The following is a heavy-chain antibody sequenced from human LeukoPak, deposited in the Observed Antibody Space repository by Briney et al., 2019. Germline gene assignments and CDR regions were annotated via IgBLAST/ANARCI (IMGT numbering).Heavy chain of an antibody. CDR3: ARSYTDARH. CDR1: GFTFSRYS. Sequence: GGSLRLSCAASGFTFSRYSMGWVRQAPVKGLEWVAHIKEDGSEIFYVDSVKGRSTISRDNAKSSLYLQMNSLGAEDTAIYYCARSYTDARHWGQGALVTVSS. CDR2: IKEDGSEI. D-gene: IGHD2-8*01. V-gene: IGHV3-7*03. J-gene: IGHJ4*02.